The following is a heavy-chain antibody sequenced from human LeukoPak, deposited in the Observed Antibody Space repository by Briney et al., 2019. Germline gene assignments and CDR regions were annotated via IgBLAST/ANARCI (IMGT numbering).Heavy chain of an antibody. CDR3: VRGADTGYSSDS. Sequence: GGSLRLSCVASGFTFSRYWMHWVRQAPGKGLVWVSRINSDGRSTNYANSVKGRFSISRDNAENTLYLQMNSLRVEDTAVYYCVRGADTGYSSDSWGQGTLVTVSS. J-gene: IGHJ4*02. CDR1: GFTFSRYW. V-gene: IGHV3-74*01. D-gene: IGHD3-9*01. CDR2: INSDGRST.